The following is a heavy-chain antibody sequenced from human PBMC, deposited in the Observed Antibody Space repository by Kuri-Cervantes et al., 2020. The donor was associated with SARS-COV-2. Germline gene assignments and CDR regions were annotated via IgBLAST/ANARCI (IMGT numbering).Heavy chain of an antibody. V-gene: IGHV1-18*01. CDR2: ISAYNGNI. D-gene: IGHD6-19*01. CDR3: ARSSGYSSGWSSGRNWFDP. Sequence: ASVNVSCKASGYTFTSYGISWVRQAPGQGLEWMGWISAYNGNINYAQKLQGRVTMTTDTSTSTAYMELRSLRSDDTAVYYCARSSGYSSGWSSGRNWFDPWGLGTLVTVSS. J-gene: IGHJ5*02. CDR1: GYTFTSYG.